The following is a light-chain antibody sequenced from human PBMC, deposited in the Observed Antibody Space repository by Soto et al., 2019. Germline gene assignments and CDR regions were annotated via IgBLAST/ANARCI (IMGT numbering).Light chain of an antibody. CDR1: SGHSSYA. Sequence: QLVLTQPPSASASLGASVKLTCTLSSGHSSYAIAWHQQQPEKGPRYLMKLNSDGSHSKGDGIPDRFSGSSSGAERYLTISSLQSEVEADYYCQTWGTGTHPPYVFGTGTKLTVL. J-gene: IGLJ1*01. V-gene: IGLV4-69*01. CDR3: QTWGTGTHPPYV. CDR2: LNSDGSH.